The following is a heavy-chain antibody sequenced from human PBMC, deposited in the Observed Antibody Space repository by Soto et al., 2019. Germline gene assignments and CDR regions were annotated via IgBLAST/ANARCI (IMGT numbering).Heavy chain of an antibody. J-gene: IGHJ6*01. CDR2: IDWDGDK. CDR3: ARTLLWFGEQHVSALDI. D-gene: IGHD3-10*01. CDR1: GLSLNTSGIC. V-gene: IGHV2-70*01. Sequence: SGPTLVNPTQTLTLTCTLSGLSLNTSGICVSWIRQPPGKALEWLALIDWDGDKHYSTSLKTRLTISKDTSKNQVLLTMTNVDPVDTATYFCARTLLWFGEQHVSALDIWGKWTLVTVYS.